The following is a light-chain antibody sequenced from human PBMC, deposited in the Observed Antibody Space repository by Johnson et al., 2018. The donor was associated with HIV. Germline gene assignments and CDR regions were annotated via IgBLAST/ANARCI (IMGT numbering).Light chain of an antibody. V-gene: IGLV1-51*02. CDR2: ENN. Sequence: QSVLTQPPSVSAAPGQKVTISCSGSSSNIGNNYVSWYQQLPGTAPKLLIYENNKRPSGISDRFSGSKSGTSATLGITGLQTGDEADYYCGTWDSSLSAPVFGTGTKVTVL. CDR1: SSNIGNNY. CDR3: GTWDSSLSAPV. J-gene: IGLJ1*01.